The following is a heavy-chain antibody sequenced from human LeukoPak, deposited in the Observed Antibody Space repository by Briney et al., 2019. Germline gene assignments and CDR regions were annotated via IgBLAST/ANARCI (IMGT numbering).Heavy chain of an antibody. J-gene: IGHJ4*02. Sequence: GGSLRLSCAASGFIFSNYAMSWVRQAPGMGLEWVSVISGSGSSTNYADSVKGRFTISRDSSKNTLYLQMNSLRAEDTAVYYCAKEMRITMIVVVISVPFDYWGQGTLVTVSS. CDR1: GFIFSNYA. D-gene: IGHD3-22*01. V-gene: IGHV3-23*01. CDR2: ISGSGSST. CDR3: AKEMRITMIVVVISVPFDY.